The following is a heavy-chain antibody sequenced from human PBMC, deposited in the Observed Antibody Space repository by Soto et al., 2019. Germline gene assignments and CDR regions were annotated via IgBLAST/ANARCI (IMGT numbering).Heavy chain of an antibody. CDR2: TRSSGEHT. CDR1: GFMFSSFA. J-gene: IGHJ3*02. Sequence: WGSLRLSCAASGFMFSSFAMTWVRQAPGKGLEWVSTTRSSGEHTYYADSVKGRFTISRDNSKNTLYLQMNSLRAEDTAVYYCAKDRASITMVRGVIIMRPQDAFDIWGQGTMVTVSS. D-gene: IGHD3-10*01. V-gene: IGHV3-23*01. CDR3: AKDRASITMVRGVIIMRPQDAFDI.